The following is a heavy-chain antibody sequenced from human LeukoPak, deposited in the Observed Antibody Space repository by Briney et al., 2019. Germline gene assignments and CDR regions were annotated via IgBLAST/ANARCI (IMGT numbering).Heavy chain of an antibody. J-gene: IGHJ6*03. CDR2: IRSKAYGGTT. D-gene: IGHD3-3*01. CDR1: GFTFGDYA. CDR3: SRVPAKANYDFWSGYDYYYYMDV. Sequence: GGSLRLSCTASGFTFGDYAMSWVRQAPGKGLEWVGFIRSKAYGGTTEYAASVKGRFTISRDDSKSIAYLQMNSLKTEDTAVYYCSRVPAKANYDFWSGYDYYYYMDVWGKGTTVTVSS. V-gene: IGHV3-49*04.